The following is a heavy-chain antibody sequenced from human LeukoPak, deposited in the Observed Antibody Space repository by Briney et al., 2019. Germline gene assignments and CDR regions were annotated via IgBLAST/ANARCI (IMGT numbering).Heavy chain of an antibody. V-gene: IGHV4-59*01. CDR1: GGSIRSYY. J-gene: IGHJ4*02. Sequence: SETLSLTCTVSGGSIRSYYWNWIRQSPGKGLEWIAYIFYSGTTNYNPSLKSRVSISVDTSKSQFSLKLSSVTAADTAVYYCARLSLWGGLRDMKTGTTDYWGQGTLVTVSS. CDR3: ARLSLWGGLRDMKTGTTDY. D-gene: IGHD1-1*01. CDR2: IFYSGTT.